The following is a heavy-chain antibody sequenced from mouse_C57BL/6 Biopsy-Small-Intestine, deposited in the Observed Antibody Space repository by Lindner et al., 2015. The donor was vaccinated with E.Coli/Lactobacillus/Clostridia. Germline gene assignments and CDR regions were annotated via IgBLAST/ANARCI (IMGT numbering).Heavy chain of an antibody. Sequence: SVKVSCKASGDTFTRYAIHWVRQAPGQSLEWMGWIRPGDGYTMYSQRLQDRLTITRDTSASTVYMELSSLRFEDTAVYYCARESSDEDNYYYMGVWGKGTTVTVSS. V-gene: IGHV1-4*01. CDR1: GDTFTRYA. CDR2: IRPGDGYT. CDR3: ARESSDEDNYYYMGV. D-gene: IGHD1-1*01. J-gene: IGHJ1*03.